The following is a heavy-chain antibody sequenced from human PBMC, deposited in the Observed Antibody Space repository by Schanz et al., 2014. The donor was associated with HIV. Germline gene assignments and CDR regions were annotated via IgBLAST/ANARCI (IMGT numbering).Heavy chain of an antibody. CDR3: ANSGYCTNGVCYTRGDGTDV. V-gene: IGHV3-33*08. CDR1: GFTFSRYW. Sequence: VQLVESGGGLVQPGGSLRLSCAASGFTFSRYWMNWVRQAPGKGLEWVAVIWYDGTNKYYADSVKDRFTISRDNSKNTLYLQMNSLRADDTAVYYCANSGYCTNGVCYTRGDGTDVWGRGTTVTVSS. J-gene: IGHJ6*02. D-gene: IGHD2-8*01. CDR2: IWYDGTNK.